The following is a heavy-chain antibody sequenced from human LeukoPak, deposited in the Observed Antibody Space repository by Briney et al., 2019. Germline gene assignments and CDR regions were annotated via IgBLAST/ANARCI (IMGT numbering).Heavy chain of an antibody. CDR1: GYTFTSYY. CDR2: INPSGGST. V-gene: IGHV1-46*01. J-gene: IGHJ4*02. Sequence: ASVKVSCKASGYTFTSYYMHWVRQAPGQGLEWMGIINPSGGSTSYAQKFQGRVTMTRDMSTSTVYMELSSLRSEGTAAYYCARDRSGGCFDYWGQGTLVTVSS. D-gene: IGHD2-15*01. CDR3: ARDRSGGCFDY.